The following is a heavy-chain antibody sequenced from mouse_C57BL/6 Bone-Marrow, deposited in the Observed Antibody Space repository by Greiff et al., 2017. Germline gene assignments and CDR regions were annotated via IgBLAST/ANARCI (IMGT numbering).Heavy chain of an antibody. Sequence: VQLQQPGAELVKPGASVKMSCKASGYTFTSYWITWVKQRPGQGLEWIGDIYPGSGSTNYNEKFKGKATLTVDTSSSPAYMQLSSLTSEDSAVYYCARSGDSSGYWGQGTTLTVSA. CDR3: ARSGDSSGY. CDR1: GYTFTSYW. CDR2: IYPGSGST. J-gene: IGHJ2*01. V-gene: IGHV1-55*01. D-gene: IGHD3-2*02.